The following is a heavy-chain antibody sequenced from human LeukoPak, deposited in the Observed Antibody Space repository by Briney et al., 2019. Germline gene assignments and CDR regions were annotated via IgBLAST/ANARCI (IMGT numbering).Heavy chain of an antibody. V-gene: IGHV3-48*03. J-gene: IGHJ6*03. CDR1: GFTFSSYE. D-gene: IGHD3-22*01. CDR2: ISSSGSTI. Sequence: GGSLRLSCAASGFTFSSYEMNWVRQAPGKGLEWVSYISSSGSTIYYADSVKGRFTISRDNAKNSLYLQMNSLRAEDTAVYYCARSDMIVVPIDMDVWGKGTTVTVSS. CDR3: ARSDMIVVPIDMDV.